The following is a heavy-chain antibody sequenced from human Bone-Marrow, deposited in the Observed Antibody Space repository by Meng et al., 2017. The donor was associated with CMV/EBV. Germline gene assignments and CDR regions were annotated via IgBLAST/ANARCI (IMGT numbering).Heavy chain of an antibody. V-gene: IGHV3-74*01. J-gene: IGHJ6*01. CDR1: GFTFSSYW. Sequence: GESLKISCAASGFTFSSYWMHWVRQAPGKGLVWVSRINSDGSSTSYADSVKGRFTISRDNAKNSLYLQMNSLRAEDTAVYYCASENSITIFGVVTNYGMAVWGPGPTVTRYS. CDR3: ASENSITIFGVVTNYGMAV. CDR2: INSDGSST. D-gene: IGHD3-3*01.